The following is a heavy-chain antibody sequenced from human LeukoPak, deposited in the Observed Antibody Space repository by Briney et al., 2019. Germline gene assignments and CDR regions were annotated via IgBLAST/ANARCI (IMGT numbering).Heavy chain of an antibody. CDR1: GFTFSSYG. CDR3: ARDSPLSGYFFYYFDY. CDR2: IRYDGSNK. Sequence: GGSLRLSCAASGFTFSSYGMHWVRQAPGKGLEWVAFIRYDGSNKYYADSVKGRFTISRDNSKNTLYLQMNSLRAEDTAVYYCARDSPLSGYFFYYFDYWGQGTLVTVSS. J-gene: IGHJ4*02. V-gene: IGHV3-30*02. D-gene: IGHD3-22*01.